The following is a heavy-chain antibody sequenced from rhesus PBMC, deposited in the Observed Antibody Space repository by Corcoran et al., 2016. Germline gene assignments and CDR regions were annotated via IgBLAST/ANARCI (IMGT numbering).Heavy chain of an antibody. CDR2: ISGSIGST. J-gene: IGHJ4*01. D-gene: IGHD3-9*01. V-gene: IGHV4-65*01. Sequence: QVQLQESGPGLVKPSETLSLTCAVSGGSISSSNWWSWIRQPPGKGLEWIGYISGSIGSTYYNPSLKSRVTISTYTSKNQCSLKMSSVTAADTAVYYCARAAYEDDYGYYDTDFDYWGQGVLVTVSS. CDR3: ARAAYEDDYGYYDTDFDY. CDR1: GGSISSSNW.